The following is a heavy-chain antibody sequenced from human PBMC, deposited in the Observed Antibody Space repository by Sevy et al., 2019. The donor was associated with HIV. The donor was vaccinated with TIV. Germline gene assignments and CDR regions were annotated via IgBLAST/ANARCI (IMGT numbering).Heavy chain of an antibody. CDR2: ITDGGGDT. CDR1: GFSFSNYA. V-gene: IGHV3-23*01. J-gene: IGHJ4*02. CDR3: AKGSAASRPYYFDY. D-gene: IGHD2-2*01. Sequence: GGSLRLSCAGSGFSFSNYAMGWVRQTPGKGLEWFSAITDGGGDTYHADSVKGRFTISRDNSKNVLFLQMNSLRADDTALYYCAKGSAASRPYYFDYWGQGTLVTVSS.